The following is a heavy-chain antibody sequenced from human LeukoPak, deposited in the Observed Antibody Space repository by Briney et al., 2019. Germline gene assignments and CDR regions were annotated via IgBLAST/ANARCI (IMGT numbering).Heavy chain of an antibody. CDR1: GGTFSSYA. CDR3: AILPVDYYDSSGYYFFDY. J-gene: IGHJ4*02. D-gene: IGHD3-22*01. Sequence: SVKVSCKASGGTFSSYAISWVRQAPGQGLEWMGGIIPIFGTANYAQKFQGRVTITADESTSTAYMELSSLRSEDTAVYYCAILPVDYYDSSGYYFFDYWGQGTLVTVSS. CDR2: IIPIFGTA. V-gene: IGHV1-69*13.